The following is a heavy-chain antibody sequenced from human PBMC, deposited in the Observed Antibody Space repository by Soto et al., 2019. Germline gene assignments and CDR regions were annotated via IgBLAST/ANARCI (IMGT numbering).Heavy chain of an antibody. Sequence: GGSLRLSCAASGFTFSSYSMNWVRQSPGRGLEWVSSISSSSSHIYYADSVKGRFTISRDNAKNSLYLQMNSPRAEDTAVYYCARDSGRGFDPWGQGTLVTVSS. V-gene: IGHV3-21*01. J-gene: IGHJ5*02. CDR1: GFTFSSYS. CDR3: ARDSGRGFDP. CDR2: ISSSSSHI.